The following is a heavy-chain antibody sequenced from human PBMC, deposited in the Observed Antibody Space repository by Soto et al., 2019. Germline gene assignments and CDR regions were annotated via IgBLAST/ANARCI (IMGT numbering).Heavy chain of an antibody. V-gene: IGHV3-74*01. CDR2: VNSDGSMT. J-gene: IGHJ4*02. D-gene: IGHD5-18*01. Sequence: EVQLVESGGGLVQPGGSVRLSCAASGFTLSGYWMHWVRQVPGKGLVWVSRVNSDGSMTAYADSVKGRFTISRDNAKNTLYVQMNSLKADDTAVYYCARGKDQRNTETYSYFDSWGQGTQVAVTS. CDR1: GFTLSGYW. CDR3: ARGKDQRNTETYSYFDS.